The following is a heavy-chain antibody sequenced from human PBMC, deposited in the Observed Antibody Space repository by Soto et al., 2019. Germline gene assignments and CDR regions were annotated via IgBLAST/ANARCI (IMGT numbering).Heavy chain of an antibody. V-gene: IGHV1-69*02. Sequence: SVKVSCKASGGTFSSYTISWVRQAPGQGLEWQGRIIPILGMANYAQKFQGRVTITADKSTSTAYMELSSLRSEDTAVYYCARGGVVVPAAMSGDYYYYYMDVWGKGTTVTVSS. J-gene: IGHJ6*03. D-gene: IGHD2-2*01. CDR1: GGTFSSYT. CDR3: ARGGVVVPAAMSGDYYYYYMDV. CDR2: IIPILGMA.